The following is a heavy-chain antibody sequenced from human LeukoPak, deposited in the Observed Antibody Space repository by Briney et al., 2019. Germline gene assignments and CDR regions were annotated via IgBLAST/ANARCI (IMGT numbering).Heavy chain of an antibody. CDR2: IGTAGDT. CDR1: GFTFSSYD. D-gene: IGHD3-10*01. V-gene: IGHV3-13*04. CDR3: ARGRGWGTFDI. J-gene: IGHJ3*02. Sequence: GGSLRLSCAASGFTFSSYDMHWVRHGPGKGLEWVSAIGTAGDTYYPGSVTGRFTTSRENAKNSLYLQMNSLRVGDTAVYYCARGRGWGTFDIWGQGTMVTVSS.